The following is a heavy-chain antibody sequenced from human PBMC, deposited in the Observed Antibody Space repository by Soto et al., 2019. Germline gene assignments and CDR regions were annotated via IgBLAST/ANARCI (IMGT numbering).Heavy chain of an antibody. CDR1: GDSFLDYW. D-gene: IGHD5-18*01. CDR3: ARHRRGPTNSARDV. J-gene: IGHJ6*04. V-gene: IGHV5-10-1*01. CDR2: IDPSDSYR. Sequence: PVESLKISCKGSGDSFLDYWISWLRQMPGKGLEWIGIIDPSDSYRTCSPSFQGHVTISVDKSITTAYLQLSSLKAWCTAIYYWARHRRGPTNSARDVGGKGTTVTVPS.